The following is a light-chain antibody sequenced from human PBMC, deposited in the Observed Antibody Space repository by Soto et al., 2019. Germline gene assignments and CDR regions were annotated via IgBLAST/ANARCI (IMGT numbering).Light chain of an antibody. CDR2: AAS. CDR1: QGISSY. V-gene: IGKV1-9*01. J-gene: IGKJ4*01. Sequence: DIQLTQSPSFLSASVGDRVTITCRASQGISSYLAWYQQKPGKAPKLLIYAASTLQSGVPSRFSGSGSGTEFTLTICSLQPEDFATYYCQQLNSYPVLTFGVGTKVEIK. CDR3: QQLNSYPVLT.